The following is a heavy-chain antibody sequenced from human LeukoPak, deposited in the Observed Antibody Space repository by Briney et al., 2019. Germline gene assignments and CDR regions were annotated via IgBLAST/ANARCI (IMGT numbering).Heavy chain of an antibody. Sequence: GASVKVSCKASGYTFTSYYMHWVRQAPGQGLEWMGIINPSGGSTSYAQKFQGRVTMTRDMSTSTVYMELSSLRSEDTAVYYCARDYYYDSSGSPGGYWGQGTLVTVSS. V-gene: IGHV1-46*01. J-gene: IGHJ4*02. D-gene: IGHD3-22*01. CDR1: GYTFTSYY. CDR3: ARDYYYDSSGSPGGY. CDR2: INPSGGST.